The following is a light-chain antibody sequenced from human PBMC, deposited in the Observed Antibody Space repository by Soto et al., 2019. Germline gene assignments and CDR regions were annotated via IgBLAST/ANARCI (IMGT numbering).Light chain of an antibody. CDR2: GAS. CDR3: QQYNNWPPYS. V-gene: IGKV3D-15*01. CDR1: QSINSF. Sequence: EIVLTQSPGTLSLSPGEGATLSCRASQSINSFLAWYQQRRGQAPRLLIHGASNRATGIPDRFSGSGSETEFTLTISSLQSEDFAIYYCQQYNNWPPYSFGQGTKLEIK. J-gene: IGKJ2*03.